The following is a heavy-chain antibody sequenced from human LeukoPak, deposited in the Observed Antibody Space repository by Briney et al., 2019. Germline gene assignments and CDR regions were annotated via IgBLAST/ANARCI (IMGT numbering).Heavy chain of an antibody. CDR3: TTDFDFWSGRDAFDI. V-gene: IGHV3-15*01. J-gene: IGHJ3*02. CDR2: IKSKTDGGTT. CDR1: GFTFSNAW. Sequence: GSLSLSCAASGFTFSNAWMSWVRQAPGKGVEWVGRIKSKTDGGTTDYAAPVKGRFTISRDDPKNTLYLQMNSLKTEDTAVYYCTTDFDFWSGRDAFDIWGQGTMVTVSS. D-gene: IGHD3-3*01.